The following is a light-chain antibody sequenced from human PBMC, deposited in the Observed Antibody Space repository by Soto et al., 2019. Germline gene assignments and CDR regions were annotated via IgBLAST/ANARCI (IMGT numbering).Light chain of an antibody. CDR2: EVN. CDR1: SSDVGSCNC. J-gene: IGLJ3*02. V-gene: IGLV2-23*02. Sequence: QSALTQPASVSGSPGQSITISCTGTSSDVGSCNCVSWYQQHPGKAPTLIIYEVNKRPSGVSNRFSGSKSGNTASLTISWLQAEDEADYYCCSSVGSPNWVFGGGTKLTVL. CDR3: CSSVGSPNWV.